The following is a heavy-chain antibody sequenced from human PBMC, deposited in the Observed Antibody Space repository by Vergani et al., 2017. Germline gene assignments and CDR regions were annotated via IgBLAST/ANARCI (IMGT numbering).Heavy chain of an antibody. V-gene: IGHV4-39*01. J-gene: IGHJ3*02. Sequence: QLQLQESGPRLVKPSETLSLTCSLSGMSISNNNYYWGWIRQPPGKGLEWIGSIYDRRNNNYSPSLKSRVSIAVDTSKNQFSLNLTSVTAADTAVYYCARHLLQLARNDVFDIWGHVTLVTVSS. CDR2: IYDRRNN. D-gene: IGHD6-6*01. CDR1: GMSISNNNYY. CDR3: ARHLLQLARNDVFDI.